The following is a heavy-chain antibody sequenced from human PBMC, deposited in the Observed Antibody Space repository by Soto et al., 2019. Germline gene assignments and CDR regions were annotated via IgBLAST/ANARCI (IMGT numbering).Heavy chain of an antibody. J-gene: IGHJ4*01. CDR3: AKDGKIAAAGTWAKYLDY. CDR1: RFTCSSDS. V-gene: IGHV3-23*01. Sequence: LRLAYSSARFTCSSDSVGFFRQAAGRGLESVSGISGSGYKTYYADSVKGRITISRDNSKNTLYLQMNSLRAEDTAVYYCAKDGKIAAAGTWAKYLDYWGQRNMVTLSS. D-gene: IGHD6-13*01. CDR2: ISGSGYKT.